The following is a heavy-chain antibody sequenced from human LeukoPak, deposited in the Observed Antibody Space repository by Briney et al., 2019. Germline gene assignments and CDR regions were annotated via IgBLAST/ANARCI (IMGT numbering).Heavy chain of an antibody. Sequence: GGSLRLSCAASGSTFSSYAMHWVRQAPGKGLEWVAVISYDGSNKYYADSVKGRFTISRDNSKNTLYLQMNSLRAEDTAVYYCARGAYFGDPTFAFDIWGQGTMVAVSS. D-gene: IGHD3-16*01. V-gene: IGHV3-30-3*01. CDR1: GSTFSSYA. CDR2: ISYDGSNK. CDR3: ARGAYFGDPTFAFDI. J-gene: IGHJ3*02.